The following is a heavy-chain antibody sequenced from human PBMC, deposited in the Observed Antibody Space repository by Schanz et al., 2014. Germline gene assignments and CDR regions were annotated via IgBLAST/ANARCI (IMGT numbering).Heavy chain of an antibody. Sequence: QVQLVESGGGVVQPGGSLRLSCAASGFTFSNFAIHWVRQAPGKGLEWVAVISYDGSHKDYADSVKGRFTISRDNSKNTLYLQMNSLRAEDTALYHCAKDPGFAVRGFQMDVWGQGTMVAVSS. D-gene: IGHD3-10*01. CDR3: AKDPGFAVRGFQMDV. J-gene: IGHJ6*02. CDR1: GFTFSNFA. V-gene: IGHV3-30*04. CDR2: ISYDGSHK.